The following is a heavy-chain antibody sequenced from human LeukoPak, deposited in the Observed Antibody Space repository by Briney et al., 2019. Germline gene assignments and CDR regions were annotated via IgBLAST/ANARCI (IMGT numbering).Heavy chain of an antibody. CDR1: GFPFSSYA. J-gene: IGHJ4*02. D-gene: IGHD3-10*01. V-gene: IGHV3-23*01. CDR2: ISGSGGST. Sequence: GGSLRLSCVASGFPFSSYAMSWVRQAPGKGLECVSAISGSGGSTYYADSVKGRFTISRDNSKNTLYLQMNSLRAEDTAVYYCAKAGTLGIYSDYWGQGTLVTVSS. CDR3: AKAGTLGIYSDY.